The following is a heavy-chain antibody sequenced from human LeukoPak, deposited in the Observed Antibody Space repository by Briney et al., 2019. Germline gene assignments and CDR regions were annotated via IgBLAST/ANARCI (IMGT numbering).Heavy chain of an antibody. D-gene: IGHD3/OR15-3a*01. CDR1: GFTFVNYA. V-gene: IGHV3-23*01. CDR2: ISGGGGTT. CDR3: AKGEWGTGYYSDY. J-gene: IGHJ4*02. Sequence: GGSLRLSCTASGFTFVNYAMSWVRQAPGKGLEWVSAISGGGGTTYYADSVKGRFTISRDNSKNTLYLQMNSLRAEDTAVYYCAKGEWGTGYYSDYWGQGTLVTVSS.